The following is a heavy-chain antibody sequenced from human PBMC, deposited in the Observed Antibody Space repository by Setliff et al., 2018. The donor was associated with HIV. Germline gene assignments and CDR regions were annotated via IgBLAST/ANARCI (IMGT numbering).Heavy chain of an antibody. Sequence: SETLSLTCTVSGGSISSGGYFWSWIRQHPGKGLEWIGYIYYSGSTNYNPSLKSRVTIPVDTSKNQFSLKLSSVTAADTAVYYCARGSSWQYYYYYYMDVWGKGTTVTVSS. J-gene: IGHJ6*03. CDR1: GGSISSGGYF. CDR3: ARGSSWQYYYYYYMDV. V-gene: IGHV4-61*08. CDR2: IYYSGST. D-gene: IGHD6-13*01.